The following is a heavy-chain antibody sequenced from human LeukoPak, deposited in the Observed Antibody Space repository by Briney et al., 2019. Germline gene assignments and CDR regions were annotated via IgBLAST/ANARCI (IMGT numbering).Heavy chain of an antibody. CDR1: GGSISSGGYY. Sequence: SQTLSLTCTVSGGSISSGGYYWSWIRQPPGKGLEWIGYIYHSGSTYYNPSLKSRVTISIDTSKNQFSLKLTSVTAADTAVYYCARDLRITMVRGDHFDYWGRGTLVTVSS. D-gene: IGHD3-10*01. CDR3: ARDLRITMVRGDHFDY. V-gene: IGHV4-30-2*01. CDR2: IYHSGST. J-gene: IGHJ4*02.